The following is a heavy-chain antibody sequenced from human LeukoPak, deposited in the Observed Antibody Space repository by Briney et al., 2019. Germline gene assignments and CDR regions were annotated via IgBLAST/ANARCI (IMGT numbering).Heavy chain of an antibody. CDR2: VSAYDGNT. Sequence: GASVKVSCKASGYTFTGYYMHWVRQAPGQGLEWMGWVSAYDGNTNYAQKLQGRVTMTTDTSTSTVYMELRSLRSDDTAVYYCARMGDYHLVSFFDYWGQGTLVTVSS. V-gene: IGHV1-18*04. CDR3: ARMGDYHLVSFFDY. D-gene: IGHD4/OR15-4a*01. J-gene: IGHJ4*02. CDR1: GYTFTGYY.